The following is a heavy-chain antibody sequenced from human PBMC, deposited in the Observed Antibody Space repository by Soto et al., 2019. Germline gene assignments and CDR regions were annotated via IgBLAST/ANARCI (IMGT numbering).Heavy chain of an antibody. CDR3: ARDSERAVATDDWFDA. D-gene: IGHD6-19*01. Sequence: SVKVSCKASGYTFSSYAISWVLQAPGQGLEWMGGIIPIFGTANYAQKFQGRVTITADESTSTAYMELSSLRSEDTAVYYCARDSERAVATDDWFDAWGQGTLVTVSS. CDR2: IIPIFGTA. CDR1: GYTFSSYA. V-gene: IGHV1-69*13. J-gene: IGHJ5*02.